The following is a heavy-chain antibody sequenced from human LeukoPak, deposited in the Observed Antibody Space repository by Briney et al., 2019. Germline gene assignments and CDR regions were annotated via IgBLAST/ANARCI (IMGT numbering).Heavy chain of an antibody. CDR2: IWYDGSNK. CDR3: ARDGRYCGGDCYSYDAFDI. V-gene: IGHV3-33*01. Sequence: PGGSLRLSCAASGFTFSSYGMHWVRQAPGKGLEWVAVIWYDGSNKYYADSVKGRFTISRDNSKNTLYLQMNSLRAEDTAVYYCARDGRYCGGDCYSYDAFDIWGQGTMVTVSS. CDR1: GFTFSSYG. J-gene: IGHJ3*02. D-gene: IGHD2-21*02.